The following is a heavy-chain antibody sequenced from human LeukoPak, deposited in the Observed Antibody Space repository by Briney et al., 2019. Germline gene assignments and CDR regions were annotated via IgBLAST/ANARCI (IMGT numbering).Heavy chain of an antibody. CDR1: GGSFSGYY. CDR3: ARTSPCGGGSCYFSRGYYYYGMDV. J-gene: IGHJ6*02. V-gene: IGHV4-34*01. Sequence: SETLSLTCAVYGGSFSGYYWSWIRQPPGKGLEWIGEVNHSGSTNYNPSLKSRVTISVDTSKNQFSLKLSSVTAADTAVYYCARTSPCGGGSCYFSRGYYYYGMDVWGQGTTVTVSS. D-gene: IGHD2-15*01. CDR2: VNHSGST.